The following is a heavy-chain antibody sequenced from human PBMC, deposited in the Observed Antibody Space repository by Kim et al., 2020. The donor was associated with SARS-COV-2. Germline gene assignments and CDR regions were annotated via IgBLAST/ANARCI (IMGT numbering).Heavy chain of an antibody. Sequence: AQKFQGRVTMTEDTSTDTAYIELSSLRSEDTAVYYCATETPTVYYFYGMDVWGQGTTVTVSS. J-gene: IGHJ6*02. CDR3: ATETPTVYYFYGMDV. V-gene: IGHV1-24*01.